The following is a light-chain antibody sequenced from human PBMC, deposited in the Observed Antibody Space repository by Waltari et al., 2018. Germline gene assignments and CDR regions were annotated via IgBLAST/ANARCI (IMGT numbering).Light chain of an antibody. CDR2: EDN. V-gene: IGLV6-57*02. J-gene: IGLJ3*02. CDR3: QSFQNSQTV. Sequence: NFMLTQPHSVSESPGKTVTISCTASSGSIASNHVQWHQRPPDSAPKTLIYEDNKKPSGVPDRFSGSIDSSSNSASLTISGLKTEDEADYYCQSFQNSQTVFGGGTKLTVL. CDR1: SGSIASNH.